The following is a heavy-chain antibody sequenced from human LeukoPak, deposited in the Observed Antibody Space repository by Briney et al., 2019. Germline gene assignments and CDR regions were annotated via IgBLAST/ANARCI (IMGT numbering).Heavy chain of an antibody. CDR2: IYSGGST. J-gene: IGHJ2*01. D-gene: IGHD6-13*01. Sequence: PGGSLRLSCAASGFTVSSNYMSWVRQAPGKGLEWVSVIYSGGSTYYADSVKGRFTISRDNSKNTLYLDMNSLTIEETAVYYCAKVHTSSWGFFEVWGRGAPVTVSS. CDR3: AKVHTSSWGFFEV. V-gene: IGHV3-66*02. CDR1: GFTVSSNY.